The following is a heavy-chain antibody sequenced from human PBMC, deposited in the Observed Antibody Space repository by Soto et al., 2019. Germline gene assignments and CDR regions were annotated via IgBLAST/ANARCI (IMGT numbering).Heavy chain of an antibody. CDR3: AREEGISDWHAFDY. V-gene: IGHV1-18*04. CDR1: GYTFTDYG. J-gene: IGHJ4*02. D-gene: IGHD6-19*01. Sequence: QVQLVQSGAEVKKPGASVKVSCKASGYTFTDYGISWVRQAPGQGLEWMGWISTYNGNTIYAQKIQGRVTMTTDTSTSTAHVELRSLRSDDTAVYYCAREEGISDWHAFDYWGQGTLVTVSS. CDR2: ISTYNGNT.